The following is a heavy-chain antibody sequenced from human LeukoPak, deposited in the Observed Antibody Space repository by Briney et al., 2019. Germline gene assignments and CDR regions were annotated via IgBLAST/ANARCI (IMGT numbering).Heavy chain of an antibody. Sequence: QSGGSLRLSCAASGFTFSDHYMDWVRQAPGKGLEWVGRIRNKANSYTTEYAASVKGRFTISRDDSKNSLYLQMNSLKCEGTAVYYCAREWDSGSYYLGYFDYWGQGTLVTVSS. D-gene: IGHD1-26*01. CDR2: IRNKANSYTT. V-gene: IGHV3-72*01. CDR3: AREWDSGSYYLGYFDY. CDR1: GFTFSDHY. J-gene: IGHJ4*02.